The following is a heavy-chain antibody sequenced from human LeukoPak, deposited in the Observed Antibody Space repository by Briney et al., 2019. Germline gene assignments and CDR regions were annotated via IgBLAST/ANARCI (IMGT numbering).Heavy chain of an antibody. V-gene: IGHV4-59*08. J-gene: IGHJ6*02. Sequence: SETLSLTCTASGGSISSYYWSWIRQPPGKGLEWIGYIYYSGSTNYNPSLKSRVTISVDTSKNQFSLKLSSVTAADTAVYYCARLLALPYGMDVWGQGTTVTVSS. CDR3: ARLLALPYGMDV. CDR2: IYYSGST. D-gene: IGHD2-15*01. CDR1: GGSISSYY.